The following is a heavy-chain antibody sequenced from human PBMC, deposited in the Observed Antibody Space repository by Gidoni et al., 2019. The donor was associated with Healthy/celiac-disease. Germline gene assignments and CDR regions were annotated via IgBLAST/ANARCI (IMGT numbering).Heavy chain of an antibody. D-gene: IGHD6-13*01. CDR1: GGSISSSSYY. Sequence: QLQLQESGPGLVKPSETLSLTCTVSGGSISSSSYYWGWIRQPPGKGLEWIGSIYYSGSTYYNPSLKSRVTISVDTSKNQFSLKLSSVTAADTAVYCCARLQCSSSCHVGYWGQGTLVTVSS. CDR2: IYYSGST. J-gene: IGHJ4*02. CDR3: ARLQCSSSCHVGY. V-gene: IGHV4-39*01.